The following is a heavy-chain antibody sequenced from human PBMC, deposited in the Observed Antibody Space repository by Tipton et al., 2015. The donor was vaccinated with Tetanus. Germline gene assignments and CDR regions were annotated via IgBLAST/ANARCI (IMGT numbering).Heavy chain of an antibody. CDR1: GFTFSSYA. CDR2: ISYDGSNK. J-gene: IGHJ4*02. D-gene: IGHD6-6*01. V-gene: IGHV3-30*04. Sequence: SLRLSCAASGFTFSSYAMHWVRQAPGKGLEWVAVISYDGSNKYYADSVKGRFTISRDNSKNTLYLQMNSLRAEDTAVYYCASTYSSSSGGDYWGQGTLVTVSS. CDR3: ASTYSSSSGGDY.